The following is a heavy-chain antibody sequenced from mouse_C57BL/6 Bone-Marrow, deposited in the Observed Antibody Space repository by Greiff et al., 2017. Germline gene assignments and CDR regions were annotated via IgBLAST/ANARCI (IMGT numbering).Heavy chain of an antibody. D-gene: IGHD1-1*01. Sequence: QVTLKESGPGILQPSQTLSLTCSFSGFSLSTFGMGVGWIRQPSGKVLEWLAHLWLDDDKYYNPALKSRLTISKDTSKNQVFLKIANVDTADTATYYCARMRITTVGFDYWGQGTTLTVSS. J-gene: IGHJ2*01. CDR3: ARMRITTVGFDY. CDR2: LWLDDDK. CDR1: GFSLSTFGMG. V-gene: IGHV8-8*01.